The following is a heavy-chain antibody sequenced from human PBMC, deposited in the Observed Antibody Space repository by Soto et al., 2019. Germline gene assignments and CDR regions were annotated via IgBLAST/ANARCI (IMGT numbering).Heavy chain of an antibody. CDR1: GFSLSTSGVG. Sequence: QITLKESGPTLMKPTQTLTLTCTFSGFSLSTSGVGVGWIRQPPGKALEWLALIYWDDDKRYSPSLKTRLTITQDPSNTQVLLTMTNVDPVDTATYYCAHIVRRLFRFDFRGQGTLVTVSS. CDR3: AHIVRRLFRFDF. J-gene: IGHJ4*02. CDR2: IYWDDDK. D-gene: IGHD3-10*02. V-gene: IGHV2-5*02.